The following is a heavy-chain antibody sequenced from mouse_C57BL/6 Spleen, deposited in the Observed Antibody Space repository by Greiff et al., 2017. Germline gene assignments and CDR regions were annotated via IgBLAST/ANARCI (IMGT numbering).Heavy chain of an antibody. J-gene: IGHJ1*03. V-gene: IGHV3-6*01. CDR2: ISYDGSN. CDR1: GYSITSGYY. CDR3: ARADPYWYFDV. Sequence: EVKLMESGPGLVKPSQSLSLTCSVTGYSITSGYYWNWIRQFPGNKLEWMGYISYDGSNNYNPSLKNRISITRDTSKNQFFLKLNSVTTEDTATYYCARADPYWYFDVWGTGTTVTVSS.